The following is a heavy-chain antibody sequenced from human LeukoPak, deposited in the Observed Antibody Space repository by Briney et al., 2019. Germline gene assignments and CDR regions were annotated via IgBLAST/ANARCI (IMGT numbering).Heavy chain of an antibody. J-gene: IGHJ4*02. D-gene: IGHD3-10*01. CDR3: AKGSGNGYGSGSFDY. CDR1: GFTFSSYA. Sequence: GGSLRLSCAASGFTFSSYAMHWVRQAPGKGLEWVAVISYDGSNKYYADSVKGHFTISRDNSKNTLYLQMNSLRAEDTAIYFCAKGSGNGYGSGSFDYWGQGTLVTVSP. V-gene: IGHV3-30*04. CDR2: ISYDGSNK.